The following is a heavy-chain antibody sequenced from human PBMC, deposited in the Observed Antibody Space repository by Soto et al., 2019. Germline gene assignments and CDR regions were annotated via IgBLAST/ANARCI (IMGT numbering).Heavy chain of an antibody. V-gene: IGHV4-39*01. J-gene: IGHJ4*02. D-gene: IGHD3-10*01. CDR2: TYYNGNA. CDR1: GGSIDRSNYY. CDR3: ARHFVAVVIKGWGY. Sequence: PSETLSLTCNVSGGSIDRSNYYWDWLRQPPGKGLEWIGTTYYNGNAYYNPSLKIRVSIFVVTSKNQFSLKLVSVTAADTAVYYCARHFVAVVIKGWGYWGQGTLVTVSS.